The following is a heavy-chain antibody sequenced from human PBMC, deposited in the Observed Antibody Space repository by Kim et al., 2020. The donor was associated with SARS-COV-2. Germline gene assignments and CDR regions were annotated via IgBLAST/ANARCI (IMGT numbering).Heavy chain of an antibody. D-gene: IGHD3-22*01. CDR2: IYYSGST. V-gene: IGHV4-59*13. J-gene: IGHJ1*01. CDR3: ARLVRSSGYNKAGYFQH. CDR1: GGSISSYY. Sequence: SETLSLTCTVSGGSISSYYWSWIRQPPGKGLEWIGYIYYSGSTNYNPSLKSRVTISVDTSKNQFSLKLSSVTAADTAVYYCARLVRSSGYNKAGYFQHWGQGTLVTVSS.